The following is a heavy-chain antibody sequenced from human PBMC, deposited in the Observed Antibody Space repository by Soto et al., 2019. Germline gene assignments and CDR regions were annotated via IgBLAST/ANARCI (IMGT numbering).Heavy chain of an antibody. Sequence: QAQLVESGGGLVRPGESLRLSCAASGFTFSDSSMNWIRQAPGKGLEWVADISSGTSYSNYADSVRARFTTSRDNAKNSLFLHINRLRAEDTAVYYCARSVVSSTRFDPWGQGTLVTVS. V-gene: IGHV3-11*06. D-gene: IGHD6-13*01. CDR3: ARSVVSSTRFDP. CDR2: ISSGTSYS. CDR1: GFTFSDSS. J-gene: IGHJ5*02.